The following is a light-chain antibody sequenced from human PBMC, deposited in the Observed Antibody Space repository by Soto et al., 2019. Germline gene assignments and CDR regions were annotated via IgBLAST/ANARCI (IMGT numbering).Light chain of an antibody. CDR1: QSISSY. Sequence: DIQMTQSPSSLSASVGDRVTITCRASQSISSYLNWYQQKPGNAPKLLIYAASSLQSGVPSRFSGSGSGTDFTLTISSLQPEDFATYYCQQNYSTPYTFGQGTKLEIK. J-gene: IGKJ2*01. V-gene: IGKV1-39*01. CDR3: QQNYSTPYT. CDR2: AAS.